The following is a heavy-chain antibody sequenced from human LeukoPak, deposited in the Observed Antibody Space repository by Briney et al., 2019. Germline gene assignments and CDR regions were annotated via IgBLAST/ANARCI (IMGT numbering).Heavy chain of an antibody. CDR2: ISYDGSNK. CDR3: ARDDYGDYLDY. V-gene: IGHV3-30-3*01. Sequence: PGRSLRLSCAASGFTFSSYAMHWVRQAPGKGLEWVAVISYDGSNKYYADSVKGRFTISRDNSKNTLYLQMNSLRAEDTAVYYCARDDYGDYLDYWGQGTLVTVSP. J-gene: IGHJ4*02. D-gene: IGHD4-17*01. CDR1: GFTFSSYA.